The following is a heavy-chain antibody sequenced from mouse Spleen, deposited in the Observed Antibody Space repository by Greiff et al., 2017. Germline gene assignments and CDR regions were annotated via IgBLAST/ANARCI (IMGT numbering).Heavy chain of an antibody. J-gene: IGHJ4*01. CDR3: APYGYAMDY. V-gene: IGHV1-26*01. D-gene: IGHD1-1*01. Sequence: VQLQQSGPELVKPGASVKISCKASGYTFTDYYMNWVKQSHGKSLEWIGDINPNNGGTSYNQKFKGKATLTVDKSSSTAYMELRSLTSEDSAVYYCAPYGYAMDYWGQGTSVTVSS. CDR1: GYTFTDYY. CDR2: INPNNGGT.